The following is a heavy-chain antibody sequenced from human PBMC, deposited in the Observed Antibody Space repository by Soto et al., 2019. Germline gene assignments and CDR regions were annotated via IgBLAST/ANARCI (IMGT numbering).Heavy chain of an antibody. D-gene: IGHD1-1*01. J-gene: IGHJ4*02. CDR1: GFTFTGHY. V-gene: IGHV1-2*02. Sequence: QVQLDQSGAEVKKPGASVKVSCKATGFTFTGHYIHWVRQAPGQGLEWMGWINPNSGGTSYAQKFQGRLTMTTYTSIATAYMELSRLSSSDTAFYYCAKSGSFFRSSLGYFDYWGQGTLVTVSS. CDR3: AKSGSFFRSSLGYFDY. CDR2: INPNSGGT.